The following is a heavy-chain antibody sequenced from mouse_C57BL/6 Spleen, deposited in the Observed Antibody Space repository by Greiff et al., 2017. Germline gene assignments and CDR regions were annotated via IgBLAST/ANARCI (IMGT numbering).Heavy chain of an antibody. CDR1: GYTFTSYW. D-gene: IGHD1-1*02. V-gene: IGHV1-52*01. J-gene: IGHJ3*01. CDR2: IDPSDSET. CDR3: ARSPGVAPIAY. Sequence: VQLQQPGAELVRPGSSAKLSCKASGYTFTSYWMHWVKQRPIQGLEWIGNIDPSDSETHYNQKFKDKATLTVDKSSSTAYMQLSSLTSEDSAVYYCARSPGVAPIAYWGQGTLVTVSA.